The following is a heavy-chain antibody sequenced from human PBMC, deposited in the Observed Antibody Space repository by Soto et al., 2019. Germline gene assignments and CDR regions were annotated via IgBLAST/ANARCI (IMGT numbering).Heavy chain of an antibody. Sequence: LSLTCTVSGYSISGPSYWGWIRQPPGKGPEWIASIYHGGTTFYNPSLKSRITISVDTSNNQFSLKLTSVTAADTAVYYCARVHVMVVAGSTFDYWGHGTLVTAPQ. J-gene: IGHJ4*01. V-gene: IGHV4-38-2*02. CDR1: GYSISGPSY. D-gene: IGHD6-19*01. CDR2: IYHGGTT. CDR3: ARVHVMVVAGSTFDY.